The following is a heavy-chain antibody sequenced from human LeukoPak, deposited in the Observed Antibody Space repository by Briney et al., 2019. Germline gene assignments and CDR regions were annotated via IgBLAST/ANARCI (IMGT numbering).Heavy chain of an antibody. CDR1: GGTFSSYA. J-gene: IGHJ4*02. Sequence: GASVKVSCKASGGTFSSYAISWVRQAPGHGLEWMGGIIPIFGTANYAQKFQGRVTITTDESTSTTYMELSSLRSEDTAVYYCARVVRGAYCSGGSCYFDYWGQGTLVTVSS. D-gene: IGHD2-15*01. CDR3: ARVVRGAYCSGGSCYFDY. CDR2: IIPIFGTA. V-gene: IGHV1-69*05.